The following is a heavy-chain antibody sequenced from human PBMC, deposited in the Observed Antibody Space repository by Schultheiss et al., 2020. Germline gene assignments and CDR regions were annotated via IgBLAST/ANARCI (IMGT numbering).Heavy chain of an antibody. D-gene: IGHD6-6*01. V-gene: IGHV3-74*01. CDR2: INSDGSST. Sequence: GGSLRLSCAASGFTFSNAWMSWVRQAPGKGLEWVGRINSDGSSTSYADSVKGRFTISRDNAKNTLYLQMNSLRAEDTAVYYCARARGSSSYAFDIWGQGTMVTVSS. CDR3: ARARGSSSYAFDI. J-gene: IGHJ3*02. CDR1: GFTFSNAW.